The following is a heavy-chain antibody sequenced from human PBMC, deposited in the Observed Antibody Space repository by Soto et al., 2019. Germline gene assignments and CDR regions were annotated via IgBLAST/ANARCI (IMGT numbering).Heavy chain of an antibody. V-gene: IGHV1-18*01. CDR3: ARDTTYSTGWPFND. J-gene: IGHJ4*02. CDR1: GYTFSNYG. CDR2: ISGYNGYT. D-gene: IGHD6-19*01. Sequence: ASVKVSCKTSGYTFSNYGLSWVRQAPGQGLEWMGWISGYNGYTNYALKLQGRVTMTTDTSTNTAYMELRSLSSDDTAVYYCARDTTYSTGWPFNDWGQGTLVTVSS.